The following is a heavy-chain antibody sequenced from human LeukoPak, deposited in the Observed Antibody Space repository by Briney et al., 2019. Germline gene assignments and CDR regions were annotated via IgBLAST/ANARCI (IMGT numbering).Heavy chain of an antibody. J-gene: IGHJ6*03. V-gene: IGHV3-48*03. D-gene: IGHD2-2*02. CDR2: ISSSGSTI. CDR3: ARVRGFYSMDV. CDR1: GFTFSSYE. Sequence: GGSLRLSCAASGFTFSSYEMNWFGKAPGKGLDWVSYISSSGSTIYYADSVKGRFTISRDNAKNSLYLQMNSLRAEDTAVYYCARVRGFYSMDVWGKGTTVTISS.